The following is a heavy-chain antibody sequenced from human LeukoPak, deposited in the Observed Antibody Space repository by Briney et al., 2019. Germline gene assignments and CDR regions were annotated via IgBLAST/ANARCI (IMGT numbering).Heavy chain of an antibody. V-gene: IGHV3-23*01. J-gene: IGHJ4*02. CDR3: AKWGDYDVLTGYYDPDN. CDR2: IVGSGANT. CDR1: GFIFSNYA. D-gene: IGHD3-9*01. Sequence: PGGSLRLSCAASGFIFSNYALSWARQAPGKGLEWVSAIVGSGANTYYADSVKGRFTISRDNPRNTLYLQMNSLRAEDMAVYYCAKWGDYDVLTGYYDPDNWGQGTLVTVSS.